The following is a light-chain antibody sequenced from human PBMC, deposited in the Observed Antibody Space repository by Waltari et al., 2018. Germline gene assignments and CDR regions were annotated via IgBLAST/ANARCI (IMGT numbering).Light chain of an antibody. CDR1: SSNIGRYY. Sequence: QSVLTQPPSASGTPGQRVTISCSGSSSNIGRYYLYSYQHLPGTAPKLLSYRDTQRPSGVPDRFSGSKSGTSASLAISGLRSEDEADYYCAVWDDSLCGPVFGGGTKLTVL. J-gene: IGLJ2*01. V-gene: IGLV1-47*01. CDR2: RDT. CDR3: AVWDDSLCGPV.